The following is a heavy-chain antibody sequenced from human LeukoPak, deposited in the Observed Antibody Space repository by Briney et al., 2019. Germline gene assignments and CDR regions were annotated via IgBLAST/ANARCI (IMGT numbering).Heavy chain of an antibody. D-gene: IGHD1-26*01. Sequence: SETLSLTCTVSGDSISSSDYYWGWISQPPGKGLGWIGTISYSGSTYYNPSLQSRVTISVDTSKNQFSLELSSVTAADTAVYYCARGSRRLADFHYWGQGTLVTVSS. J-gene: IGHJ4*02. CDR3: ARGSRRLADFHY. CDR1: GDSISSSDYY. CDR2: ISYSGST. V-gene: IGHV4-39*01.